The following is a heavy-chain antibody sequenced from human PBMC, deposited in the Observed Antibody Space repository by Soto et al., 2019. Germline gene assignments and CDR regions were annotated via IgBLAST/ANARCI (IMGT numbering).Heavy chain of an antibody. J-gene: IGHJ3*02. CDR2: ISAYNGNT. D-gene: IGHD6-19*01. CDR1: GYTFTSYG. Sequence: ASVKVSCKASGYTFTSYGISWVRQAPGQGLEWMGWISAYNGNTNYAQKLQGRVTMTTDTSTSTAYMELRSLRSDDTAVCYCARDRENSSGWSLYDAFDIWGQGTMVTVSS. V-gene: IGHV1-18*01. CDR3: ARDRENSSGWSLYDAFDI.